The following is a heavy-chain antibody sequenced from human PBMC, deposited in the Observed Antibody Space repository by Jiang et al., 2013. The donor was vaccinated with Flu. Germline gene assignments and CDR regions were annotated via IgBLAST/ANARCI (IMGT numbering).Heavy chain of an antibody. V-gene: IGHV4-4*02. CDR3: ARDKNTPPSSPAAFDM. Sequence: GSGLVKPWETLSLTCAVSGGSISTGNWWSWVRQPPGKGLEWIGEMHHSGRTNYNPSLRSRVTISIDKSKNQFSLSLSSVTAADTAVYYCARDKNTPPSSPAAFDMWGQGTMVTVSS. CDR2: MHHSGRT. J-gene: IGHJ3*02. D-gene: IGHD2-2*02. CDR1: GGSISTGNW.